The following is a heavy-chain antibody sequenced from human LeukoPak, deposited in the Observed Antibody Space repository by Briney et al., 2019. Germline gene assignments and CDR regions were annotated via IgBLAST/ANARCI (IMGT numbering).Heavy chain of an antibody. D-gene: IGHD2-8*01. V-gene: IGHV4-39*01. CDR1: GVPISSRSYY. CDR3: ASHIVLMVYAVWFDP. CDR2: MYFSGTT. J-gene: IGHJ5*02. Sequence: SETLSLTCSVSGVPISSRSYYWGWIRQPPGRGLEWIGSMYFSGTTYYNPSLKSRVTISVDTSKNQFSLKLSSVTAADTAVYYCASHIVLMVYAVWFDPWGQGTLVTVSS.